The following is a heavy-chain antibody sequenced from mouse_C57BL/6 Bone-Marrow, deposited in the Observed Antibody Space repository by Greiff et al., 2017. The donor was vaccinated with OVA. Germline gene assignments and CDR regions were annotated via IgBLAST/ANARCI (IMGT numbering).Heavy chain of an antibody. J-gene: IGHJ4*01. CDR3: ARATAQAPRYAMEY. V-gene: IGHV5-4*03. D-gene: IGHD3-2*02. CDR1: GFTFSSYA. CDR2: ISAGGSYT. Sequence: EVKLVESGEGLVKPGGSLKLSCAASGFTFSSYAMSWVRQTPEKRLEWVATISAGGSYTYYPDNVKGRFTISRDNAKNNLYLQMSHLKSEDTAMYYGARATAQAPRYAMEYWGQGTSVTVSS.